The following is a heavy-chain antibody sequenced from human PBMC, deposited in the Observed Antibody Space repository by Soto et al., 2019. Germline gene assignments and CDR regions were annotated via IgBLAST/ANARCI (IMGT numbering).Heavy chain of an antibody. Sequence: SETLSLTCAFYCGSFIGYYWSWIRQPPGKGLEWIGEINHSGSTNYNPSLKSRVTISVDTSKNQFSLKLSSVTAADTAVYYCARGADVRVQLWLSHYYYYYGMDVWGQGTTVTVSS. CDR3: ARGADVRVQLWLSHYYYYYGMDV. CDR2: INHSGST. J-gene: IGHJ6*02. V-gene: IGHV4-34*01. D-gene: IGHD5-18*01. CDR1: CGSFIGYY.